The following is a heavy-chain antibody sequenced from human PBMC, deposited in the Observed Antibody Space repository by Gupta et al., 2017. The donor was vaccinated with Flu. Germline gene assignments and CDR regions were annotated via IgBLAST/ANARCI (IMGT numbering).Heavy chain of an antibody. Sequence: EVQLVESGGGWVKPGGSLRLSCAASGFSFSSAYMNWVRQAPGKGLEWVGRLKSETDGGTADYAAPVKGRFTISRDDSKNTLWLQMNSLRTEDTAVYYCTTDSSGGITFDIWGQGTPVTVS. CDR3: TTDSSGGITFDI. D-gene: IGHD3-10*01. J-gene: IGHJ3*02. CDR2: LKSETDGGTA. CDR1: GFSFSSAY. V-gene: IGHV3-15*01.